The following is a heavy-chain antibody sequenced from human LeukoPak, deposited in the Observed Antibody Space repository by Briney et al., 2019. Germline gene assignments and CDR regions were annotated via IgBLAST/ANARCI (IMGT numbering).Heavy chain of an antibody. CDR2: IYYSGST. V-gene: IGHV4-59*08. D-gene: IGHD3-16*01. CDR1: GGSISSHY. Sequence: SETLSLTCTVSGGSISSHYWSWIRQPPGKGLEWIGYIYYSGSTNYNPSLKSRVTISVDTSKNQFSLKLSSVTAADTAVYYCARAWGTVRGNDAFDIWGQGTMVTVSS. CDR3: ARAWGTVRGNDAFDI. J-gene: IGHJ3*02.